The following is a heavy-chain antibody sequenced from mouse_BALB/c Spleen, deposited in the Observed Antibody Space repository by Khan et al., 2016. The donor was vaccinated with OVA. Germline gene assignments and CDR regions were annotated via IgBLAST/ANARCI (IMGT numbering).Heavy chain of an antibody. J-gene: IGHJ2*01. CDR3: ARNREPDYFDY. V-gene: IGHV2-9*02. Sequence: QVQLKESGPGLVAPSQSLSITCTVSGFSLTSYGVHWIRPPPGKGLEWLGVLWAGGSTNYNSALMSKLSISKDNSKSQVFLKMNSLQTDDTAMYFCARNREPDYFDYWGQGTTLTVSS. CDR1: GFSLTSYG. CDR2: LWAGGST.